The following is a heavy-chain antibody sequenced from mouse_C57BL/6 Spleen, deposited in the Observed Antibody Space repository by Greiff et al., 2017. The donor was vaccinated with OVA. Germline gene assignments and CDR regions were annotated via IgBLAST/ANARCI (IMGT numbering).Heavy chain of an antibody. CDR3: ARDSSGYEFAY. CDR2: ISGGGGNT. D-gene: IGHD3-2*02. V-gene: IGHV5-9*01. Sequence: EVKVEESGGGLVKPGGSLKLSCAASGFTFSSYTMSWVRQTPEKRLEWVATISGGGGNTYYPDSVKGRFTISRDNAKNTLYLQMSSLRSEDTALYYCARDSSGYEFAYWGQGTLVTVSA. J-gene: IGHJ3*01. CDR1: GFTFSSYT.